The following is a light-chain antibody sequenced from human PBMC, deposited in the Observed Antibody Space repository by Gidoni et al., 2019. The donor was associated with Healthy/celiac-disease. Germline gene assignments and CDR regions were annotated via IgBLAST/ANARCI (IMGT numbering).Light chain of an antibody. CDR2: QES. J-gene: IGLJ2*01. Sequence: SYELTQPPSASVSPGQPASITCSGDKLGDKYACWYHQKPGQSPVLVIYQESKRPSGSPERFSGSNSGNTATLTISGTQAMDEADYYCQAWDSSTVVFGGGTKLTVL. CDR3: QAWDSSTVV. CDR1: KLGDKY. V-gene: IGLV3-1*01.